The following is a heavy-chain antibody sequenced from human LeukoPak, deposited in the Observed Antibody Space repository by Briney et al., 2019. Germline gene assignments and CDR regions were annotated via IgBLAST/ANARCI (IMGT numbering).Heavy chain of an antibody. CDR1: GFTFSSYW. J-gene: IGHJ6*02. V-gene: IGHV3-74*01. CDR2: INSDGSSV. Sequence: PGGSLRLSCAASGFTFSSYWMHWVRQAPGEGLVWVSLINSDGSSVGYADSVKGRFTISRDNAKNSLFLQMNSLRADDTAVYHCMMSLTAHYYYGLDVWGQGTTVTVSS. CDR3: MMSLTAHYYYGLDV. D-gene: IGHD2-21*02.